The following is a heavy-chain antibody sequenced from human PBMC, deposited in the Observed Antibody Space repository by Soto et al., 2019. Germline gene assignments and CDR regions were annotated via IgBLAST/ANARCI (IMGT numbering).Heavy chain of an antibody. V-gene: IGHV4-39*01. CDR1: GGSISSSSYY. CDR2: IYYSGST. J-gene: IGHJ3*02. Sequence: SETLSLTCTVSGGSISSSSYYWGWIRQLPGKGLEWIGSIYYSGSTYYNPSLKSRVTISVDTSKNQFSLKLSSVTAADTAVYYCARLPYLVVYSSSWYGAFDIWGQGTMVTVSS. CDR3: ARLPYLVVYSSSWYGAFDI. D-gene: IGHD6-13*01.